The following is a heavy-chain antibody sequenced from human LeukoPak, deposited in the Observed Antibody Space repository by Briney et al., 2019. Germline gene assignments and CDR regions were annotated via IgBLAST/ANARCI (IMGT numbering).Heavy chain of an antibody. Sequence: SETLSLTCAVYGGSFSGYYWSWIRQPPGRGLEWIGEINHSGSTNYNPSLKSRVTISVDTSKNQFSLKLSSVTAADTAVYYCARVGTYSSSSGGVAFKYGMDVWGQGTTVTVSS. V-gene: IGHV4-34*01. CDR2: INHSGST. D-gene: IGHD6-6*01. J-gene: IGHJ6*02. CDR3: ARVGTYSSSSGGVAFKYGMDV. CDR1: GGSFSGYY.